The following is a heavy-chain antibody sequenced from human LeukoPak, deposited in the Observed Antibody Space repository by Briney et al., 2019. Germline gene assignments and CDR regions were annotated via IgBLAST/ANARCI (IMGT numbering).Heavy chain of an antibody. Sequence: HPGGSLRLSCAASGFTFSTYAMSWVRRAPGKGLEWVSLIGGSDGRTRYADSVKGRFTISRDNSKNTLYLEMNSLRAEDTAVYYCAKDSSSYDWGYMDVWGKGTTVTISS. CDR3: AKDSSSYDWGYMDV. D-gene: IGHD3-22*01. CDR1: GFTFSTYA. V-gene: IGHV3-23*01. J-gene: IGHJ6*03. CDR2: IGGSDGRT.